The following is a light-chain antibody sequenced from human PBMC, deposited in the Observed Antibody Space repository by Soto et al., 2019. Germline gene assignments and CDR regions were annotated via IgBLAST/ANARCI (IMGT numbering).Light chain of an antibody. CDR3: QQYGSSPT. CDR1: QSLSNNY. J-gene: IGKJ1*01. V-gene: IGKV3-20*01. Sequence: EIGLTQSPGTLSVYPRERATLSCRASQSLSNNYLAWYQQKPGQAPKFLIYRASSRATGIPDRFSVSESGTEFTLTITRLEPEDFAVDDCQQYGSSPTFGQGTKVEIK. CDR2: RAS.